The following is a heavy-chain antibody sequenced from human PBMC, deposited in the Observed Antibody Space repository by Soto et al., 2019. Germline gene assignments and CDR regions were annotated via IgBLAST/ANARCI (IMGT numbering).Heavy chain of an antibody. CDR2: ISDSGGST. CDR1: GFIFNKYA. CDR3: AKDLGISDY. Sequence: EVQLLESGGALVQPGGSLRLSCAASGFIFNKYAMSWVRQAPGKGLEWVSTISDSGGSTNYADSVKGRFTISRDNSNNTLYLQMSCLRAEDTALYFCAKDLGISDYWGQGTLVIVSS. V-gene: IGHV3-23*01. D-gene: IGHD3-16*01. J-gene: IGHJ4*02.